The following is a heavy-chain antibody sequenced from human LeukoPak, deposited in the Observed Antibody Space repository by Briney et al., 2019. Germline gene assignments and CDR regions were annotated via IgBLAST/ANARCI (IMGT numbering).Heavy chain of an antibody. D-gene: IGHD7-27*01. CDR3: ARVRELLTGAFDI. CDR1: GGSISSGGYY. CDR2: IYYSGST. Sequence: SETLSLTCTVSGGSISSGGYYWSWIRQHPGKGLEWIGYIYYSGSTYYNPSLKSRVTVSVDTSKNQFSLELSSVTAADTAVYYCARVRELLTGAFDIWGQGTMVTVSS. V-gene: IGHV4-31*03. J-gene: IGHJ3*02.